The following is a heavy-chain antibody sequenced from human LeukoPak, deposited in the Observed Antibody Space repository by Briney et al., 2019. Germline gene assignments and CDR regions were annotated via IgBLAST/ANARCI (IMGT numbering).Heavy chain of an antibody. V-gene: IGHV3-21*01. CDR2: ISSSSSSYI. CDR3: ARGLDYYYDSSGFV. Sequence: PGGSLRLSCAAFGFTVSSIYMSWVRQAPGKGLEWVSSISSSSSSYIYYADSVKGRFTISRDNAKNTLYLQMNSLRPDDTAVYYCARGLDYYYDSSGFVWGQGTMVTVSS. D-gene: IGHD3-22*01. J-gene: IGHJ3*01. CDR1: GFTVSSIY.